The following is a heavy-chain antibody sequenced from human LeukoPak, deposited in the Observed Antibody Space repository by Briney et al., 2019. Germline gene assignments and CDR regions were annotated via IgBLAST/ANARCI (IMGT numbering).Heavy chain of an antibody. CDR2: ISGSGSGGST. CDR3: AKSGYNRFDY. Sequence: GGSLRLSCAASGFTFSSSAMSWVRQAPGKGLEWASSISGSGSGGSTYYADSVKGRFTISRDNSKNTLYLQMNSLIAEDTAVYYCAKSGYNRFDYWGQGTLVTVSS. J-gene: IGHJ4*02. V-gene: IGHV3-23*01. D-gene: IGHD5-24*01. CDR1: GFTFSSSA.